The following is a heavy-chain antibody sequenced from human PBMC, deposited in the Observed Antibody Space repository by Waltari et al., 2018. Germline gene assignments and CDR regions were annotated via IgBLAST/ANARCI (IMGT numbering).Heavy chain of an antibody. J-gene: IGHJ4*02. Sequence: QLQLVQSGAEVTKPGSSVKVSCKASGATFSSHAITGVRQAPGQGLEWMGGIIPILGIANYAQKFQGRVTITADKSTSTAYMELSSLRSEDTAVYYCARAPRDSGSYNDYWGQGTLVTVSS. CDR2: IIPILGIA. CDR1: GATFSSHA. D-gene: IGHD1-26*01. V-gene: IGHV1-69*10. CDR3: ARAPRDSGSYNDY.